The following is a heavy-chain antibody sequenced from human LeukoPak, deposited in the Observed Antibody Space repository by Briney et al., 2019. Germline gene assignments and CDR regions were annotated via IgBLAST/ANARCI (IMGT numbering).Heavy chain of an antibody. D-gene: IGHD3-22*01. CDR3: ARLTMIATYYFDY. V-gene: IGHV4-30-2*01. Sequence: SQTLSLTCAVSGGSISSGGYSWSWIRQLPGKGLEWIGYIYHSGSTYYNPSLKSRVTISVDRSKNQFSLKLSSVTAADTAVYYCARLTMIATYYFDYWGQGTLVTVSS. CDR1: GGSISSGGYS. CDR2: IYHSGST. J-gene: IGHJ4*02.